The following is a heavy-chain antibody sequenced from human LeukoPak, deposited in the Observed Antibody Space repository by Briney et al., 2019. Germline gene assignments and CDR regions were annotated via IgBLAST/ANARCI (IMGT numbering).Heavy chain of an antibody. V-gene: IGHV3-49*04. Sequence: GGSLRLSCTTSGFTFGDYAMSWVRQAPAKGLEWVGFVRSKAYGGTTEYAASVKGRFTISRDDSKSIAYLQMNSLKAEDTAVYYCQTYYYDSSGYYYIDQWGQGTLVTVSS. CDR3: QTYYYDSSGYYYIDQ. CDR1: GFTFGDYA. CDR2: VRSKAYGGTT. J-gene: IGHJ4*02. D-gene: IGHD3-22*01.